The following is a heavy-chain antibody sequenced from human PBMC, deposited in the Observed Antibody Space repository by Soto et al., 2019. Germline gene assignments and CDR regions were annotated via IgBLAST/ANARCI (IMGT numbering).Heavy chain of an antibody. V-gene: IGHV1-8*01. CDR2: MNPNSGNT. Sequence: QVQLVQSGAEVKKPGASVKVSCKASGYTFTSYDINWVRQATGQGLEWMGWMNPNSGNTGYAQKFQGRVTMTRNTSASXXYMELSSLRSEDTAVYYCARGGGLLIAVAENWFDPWGQGTLVTVSS. J-gene: IGHJ5*02. CDR1: GYTFTSYD. D-gene: IGHD6-19*01. CDR3: ARGGGLLIAVAENWFDP.